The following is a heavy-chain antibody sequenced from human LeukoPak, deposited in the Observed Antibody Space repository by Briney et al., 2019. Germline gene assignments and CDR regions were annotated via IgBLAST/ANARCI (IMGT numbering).Heavy chain of an antibody. D-gene: IGHD1-14*01. V-gene: IGHV1-69*05. J-gene: IGHJ4*02. CDR1: GGTLSSYA. CDR2: IIPIFGTA. CDR3: ARSRGGQITGDFDY. Sequence: GASVKVSCKASGGTLSSYAISWVRQAPGQGLEWMGGIIPIFGTANYAQKFQGRVTITTDESTSTAYMELSSLRSEDTAVYYCARSRGGQITGDFDYWGQGTLVTVSS.